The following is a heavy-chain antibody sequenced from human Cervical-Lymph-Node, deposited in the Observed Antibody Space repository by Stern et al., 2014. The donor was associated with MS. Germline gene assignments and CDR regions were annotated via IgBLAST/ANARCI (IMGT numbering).Heavy chain of an antibody. CDR3: ARSDRLWGSFDY. J-gene: IGHJ4*02. CDR1: GGSISTTGYY. D-gene: IGHD3-16*01. Sequence: VQLVESSPGLVKPSQTLSLTCTFSGGSISTTGYYWSWIRQPPGKGLEWLGYIHYSGSTYYNPSITSRGTISADTSKNQCSLKLSSVTAADTALYYCARSDRLWGSFDYWGQGSLVTVSS. CDR2: IHYSGST. V-gene: IGHV4-31*03.